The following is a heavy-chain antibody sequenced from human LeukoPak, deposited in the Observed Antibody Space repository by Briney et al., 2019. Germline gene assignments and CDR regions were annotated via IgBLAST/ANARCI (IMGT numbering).Heavy chain of an antibody. V-gene: IGHV4-4*07. D-gene: IGHD3-22*01. CDR3: ARDGYYYDSSGYLLDY. J-gene: IGHJ4*02. CDR1: GGSISSYY. Sequence: SETLSLTCTVSGGSISSYYWSWIRQPAGKGLEWIGRIYTSGSTNYNPSLKSRVTMSVDTSKNQFSLKLSSVTAADTAVYYCARDGYYYDSSGYLLDYWGQGTLVTVSS. CDR2: IYTSGST.